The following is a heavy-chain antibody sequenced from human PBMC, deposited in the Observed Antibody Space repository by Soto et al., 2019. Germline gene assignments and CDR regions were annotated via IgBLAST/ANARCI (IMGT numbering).Heavy chain of an antibody. CDR2: INPSDGST. CDR1: GYTFVRYS. CDR3: ARLVYDTRLNYMFYDF. D-gene: IGHD3-10*02. J-gene: IGHJ4*02. Sequence: SSVKVSCKASGYTFVRYSMLWVRQSPGQGLEWLGIINPSDGSTNYADQFQGRVSMTRDTSKNESSLKLTSVTAADTAIYLCARLVYDTRLNYMFYDFWGQGTLVSVSS. V-gene: IGHV1-46*01.